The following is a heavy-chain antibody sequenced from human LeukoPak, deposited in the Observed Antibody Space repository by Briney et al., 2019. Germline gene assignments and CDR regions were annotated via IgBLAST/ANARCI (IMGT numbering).Heavy chain of an antibody. CDR2: IYPGDSDT. D-gene: IGHD4-23*01. CDR1: GYIFTSYW. CDR3: ARHGRAYGGNSGLDY. J-gene: IGHJ4*02. Sequence: AESLKISCKGSGYIFTSYWIGWVRELPGKGLEWMGDIYPGDSDTRYSPSFQGQVTISADKSSSTAYLQWSSLKASDTAMYYCARHGRAYGGNSGLDYWGQGTLVTVSS. V-gene: IGHV5-51*01.